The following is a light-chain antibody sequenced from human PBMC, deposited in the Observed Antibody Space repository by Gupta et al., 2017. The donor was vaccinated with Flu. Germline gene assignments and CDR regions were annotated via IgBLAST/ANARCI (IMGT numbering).Light chain of an antibody. CDR2: GNN. CDR3: QSYDSSLSAVV. J-gene: IGLJ2*01. V-gene: IGLV1-40*01. Sequence: QSVLTQPPSVSGAPGQRVTISCTGSSSNIGAGYDVHWYQQFPGTAPKVLLYGNNNRPSGVPGRFSGPKSGTSASLAITGLHAEDEADYYCQSYDSSLSAVVFGGGTKLTVL. CDR1: SSNIGAGYD.